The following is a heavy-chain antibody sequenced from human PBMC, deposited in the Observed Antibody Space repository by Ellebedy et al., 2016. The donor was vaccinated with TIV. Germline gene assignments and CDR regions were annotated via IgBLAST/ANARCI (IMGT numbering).Heavy chain of an antibody. CDR1: GASISSYY. CDR3: ARLAYCGADCYPLPDL. CDR2: TYYRGST. V-gene: IGHV4-59*01. D-gene: IGHD2-21*02. Sequence: SETLSLTXTVSGASISSYYWSWLRQPPGKGLEWIAYTYYRGSTKYNPSLKSRVTISVDTSKNQLSLKLTSVTAADTAVYYCARLAYCGADCYPLPDLWGQGTLVTVSS. J-gene: IGHJ5*02.